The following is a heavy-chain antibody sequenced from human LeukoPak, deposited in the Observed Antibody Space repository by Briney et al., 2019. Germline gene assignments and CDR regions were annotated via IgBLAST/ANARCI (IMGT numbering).Heavy chain of an antibody. J-gene: IGHJ4*02. Sequence: GGSLRLSCAASGFTVSSNYMSWVRQAPGKGLEWVLVIYSGGSTYYADSVKGRLTISRDNSKNTLYIQMNSLRAEDTAVYYCARTKARVIAPDYWGQGTLVTVSS. CDR2: IYSGGST. CDR1: GFTVSSNY. CDR3: ARTKARVIAPDY. V-gene: IGHV3-66*01. D-gene: IGHD3-16*02.